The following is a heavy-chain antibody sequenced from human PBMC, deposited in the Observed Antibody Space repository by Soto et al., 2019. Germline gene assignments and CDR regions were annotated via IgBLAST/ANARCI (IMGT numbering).Heavy chain of an antibody. CDR2: MNPGSGKT. J-gene: IGHJ5*02. V-gene: IGHV1-8*02. D-gene: IGHD6-13*01. Sequence: ASVKVSCKASGYTFINFYISWVLQAAGQGLEWLGWMNPGSGKTGYASKFQGRVAMTRDASTGTSHLELSSLTSDDTAVYYCARMASAGTLNWFDPWGQGTLGTV. CDR1: GYTFINFY. CDR3: ARMASAGTLNWFDP.